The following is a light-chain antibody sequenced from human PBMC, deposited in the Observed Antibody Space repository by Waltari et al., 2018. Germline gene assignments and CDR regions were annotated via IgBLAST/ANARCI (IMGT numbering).Light chain of an antibody. CDR2: GAS. Sequence: EIVLTQTPATLSLSPGEGATLFCRASQSLSNNYGAWYQQKPGQAPSLLIYGASNRATGIPDRFSGSASETEFILTINSLEPEDSAVYYCQQYFNSLTFGGGTRVEI. J-gene: IGKJ4*01. V-gene: IGKV3-20*01. CDR3: QQYFNSLT. CDR1: QSLSNNY.